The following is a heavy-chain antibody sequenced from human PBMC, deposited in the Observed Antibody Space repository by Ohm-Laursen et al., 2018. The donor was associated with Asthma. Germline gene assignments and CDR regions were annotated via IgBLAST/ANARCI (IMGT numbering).Heavy chain of an antibody. J-gene: IGHJ5*02. D-gene: IGHD4-17*01. CDR2: IWYEGSNT. V-gene: IGHV3-33*06. Sequence: SLRLSCAASGFTFSFYGMHWVRQAPGKGLEWVAFIWYEGSNTYYADSVKGRFTISRDISKNTLYLQMNSLRAEDTAVYYCAKDYGDSNWFDPWGQGTLVTVSS. CDR1: GFTFSFYG. CDR3: AKDYGDSNWFDP.